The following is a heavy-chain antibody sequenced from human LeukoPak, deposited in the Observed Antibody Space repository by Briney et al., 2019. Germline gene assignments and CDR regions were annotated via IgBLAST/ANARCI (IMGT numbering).Heavy chain of an antibody. CDR3: ARDWAEYSSSPYYFDY. CDR2: IYTSGST. CDR1: GGSISSYY. Sequence: SETLSLTCTVSGGSISSYYWSWIRQPAGKGLEWIGRIYTSGSTNYNPSLKGRVTMSVDTSKNQFSLKLSSVTAADTAVYYCARDWAEYSSSPYYFDYWGQGTLVTVSS. J-gene: IGHJ4*02. V-gene: IGHV4-4*07. D-gene: IGHD6-6*01.